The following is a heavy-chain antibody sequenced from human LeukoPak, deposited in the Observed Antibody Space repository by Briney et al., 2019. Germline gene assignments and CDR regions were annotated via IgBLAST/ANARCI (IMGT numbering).Heavy chain of an antibody. CDR1: GFTFITYS. CDR3: ARNHEDIGVLAGAIGNWFDS. V-gene: IGHV3-48*01. D-gene: IGHD3-3*01. Sequence: PLGSLRLSCVASGFTFITYSMNWVRQAPGEGLGWVSYISGISSATYYADSVKGRSTISRDNAKNSLYLNMNSLRVEDTAVYYCARNHEDIGVLAGAIGNWFDSWGQGTLVTVSA. J-gene: IGHJ5*01. CDR2: ISGISSAT.